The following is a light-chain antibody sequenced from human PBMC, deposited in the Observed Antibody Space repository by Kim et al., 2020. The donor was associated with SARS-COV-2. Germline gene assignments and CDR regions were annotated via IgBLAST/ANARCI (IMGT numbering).Light chain of an antibody. Sequence: EIVMTQSPATLSVSPGERATLSCRASQSVTSNLAWYQQKPGQAPRLLIYGASIRATGIPDRFSGSGSGTEFTLTISSLQSEDFALYYCQKYNRSPPYIFGQGTKLAIK. J-gene: IGKJ2*01. CDR3: QKYNRSPPYI. V-gene: IGKV3-15*01. CDR1: QSVTSN. CDR2: GAS.